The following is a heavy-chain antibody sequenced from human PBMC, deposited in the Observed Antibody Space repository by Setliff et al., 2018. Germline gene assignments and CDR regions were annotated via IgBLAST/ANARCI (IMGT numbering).Heavy chain of an antibody. Sequence: PGGSLRLSCAASGFTFSIYWMTWVRQAPGKGLEWVANIKQDGSEKYYVDSVKGRFTISRDNAKNSLYLQITSLRAEDTAVYYCARGAHAYGYWGQGTLVTVSS. V-gene: IGHV3-7*04. D-gene: IGHD5-18*01. J-gene: IGHJ4*02. CDR1: GFTFSIYW. CDR3: ARGAHAYGY. CDR2: IKQDGSEK.